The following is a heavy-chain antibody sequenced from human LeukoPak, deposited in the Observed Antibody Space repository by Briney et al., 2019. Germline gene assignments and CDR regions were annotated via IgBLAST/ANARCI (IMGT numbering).Heavy chain of an antibody. CDR2: ISWNSGSI. CDR3: AREVSPMAYYHMDV. V-gene: IGHV3-9*01. CDR1: GFTFEDYV. D-gene: IGHD3-10*01. J-gene: IGHJ6*03. Sequence: GGSLRLSCAASGFTFEDYVMHWVRQAPGKGLEWVSGISWNSGSIAYAASVKGRVTISRDNAKNSLYLQLNSLRPEDTALYYCAREVSPMAYYHMDVWGKGTTVTVSS.